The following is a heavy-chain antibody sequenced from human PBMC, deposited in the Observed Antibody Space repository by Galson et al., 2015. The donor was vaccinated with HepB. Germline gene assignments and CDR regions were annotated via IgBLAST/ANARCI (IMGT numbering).Heavy chain of an antibody. J-gene: IGHJ6*03. V-gene: IGHV3-7*01. CDR3: ARKPDYDFWSGYPDYYYYYMDV. Sequence: LRLSCAASGSTFSSYWMSWVRQAPGKGLEWVANIKQDGSEKYYVDSVKGRFTISRDNAKNSLYLQMNSLRAEDTAVYYCARKPDYDFWSGYPDYYYYYMDVWGKGTTVTVSS. CDR1: GSTFSSYW. D-gene: IGHD3-3*01. CDR2: IKQDGSEK.